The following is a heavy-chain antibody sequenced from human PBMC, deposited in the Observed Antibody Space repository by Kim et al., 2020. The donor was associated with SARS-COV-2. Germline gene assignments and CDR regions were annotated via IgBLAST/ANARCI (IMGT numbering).Heavy chain of an antibody. D-gene: IGHD6-6*01. V-gene: IGHV3-23*01. CDR3: AKAPPSSSSRDS. Sequence: YAVSVKGLFTISRDNSKNTPDLQMNSLRAEDTAVYDCAKAPPSSSSRDSWGQGTLVTVSS. J-gene: IGHJ4*02.